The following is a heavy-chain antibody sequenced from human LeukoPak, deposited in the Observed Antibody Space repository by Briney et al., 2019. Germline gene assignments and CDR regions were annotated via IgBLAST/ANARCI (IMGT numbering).Heavy chain of an antibody. Sequence: GGSLRLSCAASGFTFSSYGMHWVRQAPGKGLEWVAVIWYDGSNKYYADSVKGRFTISRDNAKNSLYLQMNSLRAEDTAVYYCASYDFWSGPPSDYWGQGTLVTVSS. V-gene: IGHV3-33*03. CDR3: ASYDFWSGPPSDY. CDR2: IWYDGSNK. J-gene: IGHJ4*02. CDR1: GFTFSSYG. D-gene: IGHD3-3*01.